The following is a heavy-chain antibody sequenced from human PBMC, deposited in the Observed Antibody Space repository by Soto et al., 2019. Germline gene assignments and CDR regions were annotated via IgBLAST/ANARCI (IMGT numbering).Heavy chain of an antibody. V-gene: IGHV3-9*01. J-gene: IGHJ4*02. CDR2: ISWNSGNI. CDR1: GFTFDDYA. CDR3: VRSKGGYSYGTPFDY. Sequence: EVQLEASGGALVQPGRSLRLSCAASGFTFDDYAMYWVRQVLGKGLEWVSSISWNSGNIGYADSVKGRFTTSRDNAENALYLQMNSLRPEDTALYYCVRSKGGYSYGTPFDYWGQGTLVPVSS. D-gene: IGHD5-18*01.